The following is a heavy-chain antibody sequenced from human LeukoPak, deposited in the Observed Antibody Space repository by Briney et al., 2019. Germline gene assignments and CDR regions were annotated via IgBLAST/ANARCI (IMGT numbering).Heavy chain of an antibody. V-gene: IGHV4-61*02. J-gene: IGHJ5*02. D-gene: IGHD5-12*01. CDR3: ARLDIGDSGNPNWFDP. Sequence: SETLSLTCTVSGDSISSGDYYWSWIRQPAGKGLEWIGRISSSGSTNYNPSLKSRVTISVDTSKNQFSLKLSSVTAADTAVFYCARLDIGDSGNPNWFDPWGQGTLVTVSS. CDR1: GDSISSGDYY. CDR2: ISSSGST.